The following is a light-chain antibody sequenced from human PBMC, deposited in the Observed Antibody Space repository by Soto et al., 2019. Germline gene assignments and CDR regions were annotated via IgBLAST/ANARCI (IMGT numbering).Light chain of an antibody. CDR2: ATS. CDR3: QQYGTSLLS. Sequence: EIVMAQSPATLSVSPGERATLSCRASQSVSTNVAWYQQEPGQAPRLLIYATSSRATGIPDRFSGSGSGTDFTLTISRLEPEDFAVYFCQQYGTSLLSFGGGTKVDIK. J-gene: IGKJ4*01. CDR1: QSVSTN. V-gene: IGKV3-20*01.